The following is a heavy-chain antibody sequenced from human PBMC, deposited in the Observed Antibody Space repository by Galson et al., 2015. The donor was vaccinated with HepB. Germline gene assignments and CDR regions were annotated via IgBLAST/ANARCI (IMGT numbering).Heavy chain of an antibody. CDR3: ARDFMSRGSGSLYYYYMDV. CDR1: GFTFSSYG. Sequence: SLRLSCAASGFTFSSYGMHWVRQAPGKGLEWVAVIWYDGSNKYYADSVKGRFTISRDNSKNTLYLQMNSLRAEDTAVYYCARDFMSRGSGSLYYYYMDVWGKGTTVTVSS. D-gene: IGHD3-10*01. V-gene: IGHV3-33*01. J-gene: IGHJ6*03. CDR2: IWYDGSNK.